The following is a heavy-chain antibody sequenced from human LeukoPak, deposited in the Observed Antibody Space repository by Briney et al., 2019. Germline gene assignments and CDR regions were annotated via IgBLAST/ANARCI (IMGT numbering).Heavy chain of an antibody. J-gene: IGHJ4*02. CDR2: IYFTGST. D-gene: IGHD2-2*01. V-gene: IGHV4-4*09. CDR1: GGSISSFY. Sequence: SETLSLTCTVSGGSISSFYWSWIRQPPGKGLEWIGYIYFTGSTNYNPSFKSRVTMSVDTSKNQFSLKVSSVTAADTAVYYCARCCSSDSCAFDFWGQGTLVTVSS. CDR3: ARCCSSDSCAFDF.